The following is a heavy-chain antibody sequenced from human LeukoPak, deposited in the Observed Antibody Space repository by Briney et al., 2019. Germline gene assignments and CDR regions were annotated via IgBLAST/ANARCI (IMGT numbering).Heavy chain of an antibody. CDR2: IHYTGST. Sequence: SETLSLTCTVSGGSISSYYWSWIRQSPGKGLECIGYIHYTGSTNYNPSLKSRVTISVETSKNQFSLKLSSVTAADTAVYYCARAMVRGVTYFDYWGQGTLVTVSS. D-gene: IGHD3-10*01. J-gene: IGHJ4*02. V-gene: IGHV4-59*01. CDR3: ARAMVRGVTYFDY. CDR1: GGSISSYY.